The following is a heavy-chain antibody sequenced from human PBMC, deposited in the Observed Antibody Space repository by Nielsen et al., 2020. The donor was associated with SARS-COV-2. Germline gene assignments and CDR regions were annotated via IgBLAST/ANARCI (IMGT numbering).Heavy chain of an antibody. J-gene: IGHJ5*02. Sequence: SVKVSCKASGGTFSSYTISWVRQAPGQGLEWMGRIIPILGIANYAQKFQGRVTITADKSTSTAYMELRSLRSDDTAVYYCARDGWNDLEYQFDPWGQGTLVTVSS. CDR2: IIPILGIA. V-gene: IGHV1-69*04. D-gene: IGHD1-1*01. CDR3: ARDGWNDLEYQFDP. CDR1: GGTFSSYT.